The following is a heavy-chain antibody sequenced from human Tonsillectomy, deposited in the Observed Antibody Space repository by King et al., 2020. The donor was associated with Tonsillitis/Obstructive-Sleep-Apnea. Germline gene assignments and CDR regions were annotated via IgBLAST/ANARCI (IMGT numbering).Heavy chain of an antibody. CDR2: INHSGST. V-gene: IGHV4-34*01. CDR3: ARQGSGYPFDF. Sequence: VQLQQWGAGLLKTSETLSLTCAVYGGSFSGYYWSWIRQPPGKGLEWIGEINHSGSTNYNPSHKSRVTISVDTYKNQFSLELSSVTAADTAVYYCARQGSGYPFDFWGQGTLVTVSS. CDR1: GGSFSGYY. J-gene: IGHJ4*02. D-gene: IGHD3-3*01.